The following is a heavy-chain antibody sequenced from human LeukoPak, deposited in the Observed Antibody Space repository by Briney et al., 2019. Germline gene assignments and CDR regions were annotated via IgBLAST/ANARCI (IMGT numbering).Heavy chain of an antibody. J-gene: IGHJ4*02. CDR2: INPSGGSA. D-gene: IGHD6-19*01. CDR3: ANGRLGIGWFVY. V-gene: IGHV1-46*01. Sequence: ASVKVSCKASGYTFTSYYMHWVRQAPGQGLEWMGIINPSGGSASYAQKFQGRVTMTRDTSTSTVYMELSSLRSEDTAVYYCANGRLGIGWFVYWGQGTLVTVSS. CDR1: GYTFTSYY.